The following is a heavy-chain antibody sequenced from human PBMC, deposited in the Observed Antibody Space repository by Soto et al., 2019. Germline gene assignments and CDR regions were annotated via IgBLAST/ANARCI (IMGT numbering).Heavy chain of an antibody. Sequence: PGGSLRLSCAASGFTFSSYSMNWVRQAPGKGLEWVSSISSSSSYIYYADSVKGRFTISRDNAKNSLYLQMNSLRAEDTAVYYCARGPYDFWSGYYTAPLDYWGQGTLVTVSS. CDR2: ISSSSSYI. CDR1: GFTFSSYS. CDR3: ARGPYDFWSGYYTAPLDY. D-gene: IGHD3-3*01. J-gene: IGHJ4*02. V-gene: IGHV3-21*01.